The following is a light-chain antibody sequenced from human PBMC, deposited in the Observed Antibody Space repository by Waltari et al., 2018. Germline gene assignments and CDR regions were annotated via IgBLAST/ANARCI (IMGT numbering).Light chain of an antibody. CDR2: DAS. Sequence: DIQLTQSPSSLSAAVGDRVTITCQATQDINTSLSWFQQKHGKAPQLLIYDASSLQAGVPSRFSGTGSGTAFSFTITSLQPEDSATYYCQHYHSRPYTFGRGTKLQIK. CDR1: QDINTS. J-gene: IGKJ2*01. V-gene: IGKV1-33*01. CDR3: QHYHSRPYT.